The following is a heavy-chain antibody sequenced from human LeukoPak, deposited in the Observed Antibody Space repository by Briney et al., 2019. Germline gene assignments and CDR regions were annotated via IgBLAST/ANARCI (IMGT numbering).Heavy chain of an antibody. D-gene: IGHD2-21*02. V-gene: IGHV4-59*01. CDR2: IYYSGST. J-gene: IGHJ6*03. CDR1: GDSISSYY. CDR3: AKVGSDGDASYYYYYYYMDV. Sequence: SETLSLTCTVSGDSISSYYWSWIRQPPGKGLEWIGYIYYSGSTNYNPSLKSRVTISVDTSKNQFSLKLSSVTAADTAVYYCAKVGSDGDASYYYYYYYMDVWGKGTTVTVSS.